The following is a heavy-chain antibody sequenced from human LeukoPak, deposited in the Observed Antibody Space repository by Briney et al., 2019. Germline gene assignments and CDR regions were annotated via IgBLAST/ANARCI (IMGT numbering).Heavy chain of an antibody. CDR3: AKGVSSSWSNDAFDI. Sequence: PGGSLRLSCAASGFTFSRYAMNWVRQAPGKGLEWVAVISYDGSNKYYADSVKGRFTISRDNSKNTLYLQMNSLRTEDTAVYYCAKGVSSSWSNDAFDIWGQGTMVTVSS. J-gene: IGHJ3*02. V-gene: IGHV3-30*18. D-gene: IGHD6-13*01. CDR1: GFTFSRYA. CDR2: ISYDGSNK.